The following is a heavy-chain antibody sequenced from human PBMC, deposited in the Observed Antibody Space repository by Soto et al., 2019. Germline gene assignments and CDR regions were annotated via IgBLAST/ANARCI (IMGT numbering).Heavy chain of an antibody. J-gene: IGHJ6*02. Sequence: QVQLVQSGGEVKKPGASVKLSCTASGYTFTSYGISWVRQAPGQGLEWMGWISAYNGKTNYAQHVQGRVTMTTDTSTRTAYMALRSLRSDDTAVYYCARGGDVNYYHGMDVWGHGTTVTVSS. D-gene: IGHD5-12*01. CDR2: ISAYNGKT. CDR1: GYTFTSYG. V-gene: IGHV1-18*01. CDR3: ARGGDVNYYHGMDV.